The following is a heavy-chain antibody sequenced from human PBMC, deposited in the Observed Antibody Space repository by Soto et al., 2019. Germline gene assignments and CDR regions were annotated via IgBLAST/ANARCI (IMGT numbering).Heavy chain of an antibody. CDR1: GGTFSSYT. CDR3: ARALHCSSTSCYRADNWFDP. CDR2: IIPILGIA. Sequence: SVKVSCKASGGTFSSYTISWVRQAPGQGLEWMGRIIPILGIANYAQKFQGRVTITADKSTSTAYMELSSLRSEDTAVYYCARALHCSSTSCYRADNWFDPWGQGTLVTVS. D-gene: IGHD2-2*01. V-gene: IGHV1-69*02. J-gene: IGHJ5*02.